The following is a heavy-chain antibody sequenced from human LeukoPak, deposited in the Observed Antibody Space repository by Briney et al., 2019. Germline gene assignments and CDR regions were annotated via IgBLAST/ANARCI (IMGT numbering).Heavy chain of an antibody. J-gene: IGHJ3*02. D-gene: IGHD3-22*01. V-gene: IGHV4-59*08. CDR2: IDYTWNT. CDR1: GGSISGYQ. CDR3: ARLDRPGGRTGDVFDI. Sequence: SETLSLTCTVSGGSISGYQWSWFRQPPEKGLGGIGYIDYTWNTNSSPSLKSRVTMSLDMSKNQFSLEMNSVTAADTAMFYCARLDRPGGRTGDVFDIWGQGTMVTVSS.